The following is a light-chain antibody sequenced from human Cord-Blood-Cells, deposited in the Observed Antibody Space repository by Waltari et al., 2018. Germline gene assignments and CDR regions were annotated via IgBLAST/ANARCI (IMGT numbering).Light chain of an antibody. J-gene: IGLJ3*02. Sequence: QSALTQPRSVSGSPGQSVTISCTGTSSDVGGYNYVSWYQQHPGKAPKLMSYDVSKRPAGVPVRFCGSKSGNTGSLTISGLQAEDEADYYCCSYAGSYTWVFGGGTKLTVL. CDR1: SSDVGGYNY. V-gene: IGLV2-11*01. CDR2: DVS. CDR3: CSYAGSYTWV.